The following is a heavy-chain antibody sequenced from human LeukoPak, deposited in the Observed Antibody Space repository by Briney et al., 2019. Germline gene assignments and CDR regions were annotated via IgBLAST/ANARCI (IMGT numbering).Heavy chain of an antibody. CDR2: ISYDGSNK. CDR1: GFTFRSYA. CDR3: ARDPRIAVAGNYYFGY. J-gene: IGHJ4*02. V-gene: IGHV3-30-3*01. D-gene: IGHD6-19*01. Sequence: GGSLRLSCAASGFTFRSYAMHWVRQAPGKGLEWVAVISYDGSNKYYADSVKGRFTISRDNSKNTVYLQMNSLRAEDTAVYNCARDPRIAVAGNYYFGYWGQGTLVTVSS.